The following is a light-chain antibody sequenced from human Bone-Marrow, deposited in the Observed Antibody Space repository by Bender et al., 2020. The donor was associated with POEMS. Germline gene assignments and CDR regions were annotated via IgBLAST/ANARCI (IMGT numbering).Light chain of an antibody. J-gene: IGLJ3*02. V-gene: IGLV1-44*01. Sequence: QSVLTQPPSASGTPGQRVTISCSGSSSNIGTNPVNWYQQLPGTAPKLLIYINNQRPSGVPDRFSGSKSGTSASLALSRLQSEDEADYYYAASEESLNGWVFGGGTKLTVL. CDR2: INN. CDR1: SSNIGTNP. CDR3: AASEESLNGWV.